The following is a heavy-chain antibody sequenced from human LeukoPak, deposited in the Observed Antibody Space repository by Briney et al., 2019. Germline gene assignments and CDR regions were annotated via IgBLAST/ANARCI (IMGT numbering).Heavy chain of an antibody. D-gene: IGHD1-26*01. CDR2: IYHSGST. CDR3: AMNPSGSYQNYYYYYMDV. J-gene: IGHJ6*03. CDR1: GFTFSSYAM. V-gene: IGHV4-4*02. Sequence: KPGGSLRLSCAASGFTFSSYAMSWVRQPPGKGLEWIGEIYHSGSTNYNPSLKSRVTISVDKSTNQFSLKLTSVTAADTAVYYCAMNPSGSYQNYYYYYMDVWGKGTTVTVSS.